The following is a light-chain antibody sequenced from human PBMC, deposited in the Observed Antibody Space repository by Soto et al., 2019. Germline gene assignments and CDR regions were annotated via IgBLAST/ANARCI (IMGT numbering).Light chain of an antibody. V-gene: IGLV2-14*01. J-gene: IGLJ1*01. Sequence: QSALTQPASVSGSPGQSITISCTGTSRDIGANKYVSWYQQHSGKAPKLVIYEVTNRPSGVSDRFSGSKSGNTASLTVSGLQAGDEADYFCSSYTGSSTLYVFGTGTKLTVL. CDR1: SRDIGANKY. CDR2: EVT. CDR3: SSYTGSSTLYV.